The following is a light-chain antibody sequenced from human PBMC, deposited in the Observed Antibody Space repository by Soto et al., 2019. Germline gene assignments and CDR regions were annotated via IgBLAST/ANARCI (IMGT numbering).Light chain of an antibody. J-gene: IGKJ1*01. CDR2: DAS. Sequence: DIQMTQSPSALSASVGDRVTITCRASQSISSWLAWYQQKPGKAPKLLIYDASSLESGVPSRFSGSGSGTEITLTISSLQPDDFATYYCQQYNSYSVTFGQGTKVDI. V-gene: IGKV1-5*01. CDR1: QSISSW. CDR3: QQYNSYSVT.